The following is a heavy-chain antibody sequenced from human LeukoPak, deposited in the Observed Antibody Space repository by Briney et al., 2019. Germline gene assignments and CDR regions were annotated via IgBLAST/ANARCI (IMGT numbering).Heavy chain of an antibody. CDR2: ILLIFGTE. V-gene: IGHV1-69*15. D-gene: IGHD6-13*01. CDR1: GGIFSSYA. CDR3: ARERPPGDSSSWFLEGYFDI. J-gene: IGHJ4*02. Sequence: SVKVSCKASGGIFSSYAFTWVRQAPGQGLEWMGRILLIFGTENYAYKLPRRVTITPDASTRPAYMELSSLRSEDTAVYYCARERPPGDSSSWFLEGYFDIWGRGSLVIVSS.